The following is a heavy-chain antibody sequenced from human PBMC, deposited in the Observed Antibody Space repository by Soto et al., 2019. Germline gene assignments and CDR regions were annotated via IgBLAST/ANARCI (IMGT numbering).Heavy chain of an antibody. CDR3: ARHPERIAQIGWFDP. CDR2: INPSSSSTI. Sequence: ASGYTFSTYYMHWVRQAPGQGYEWMGIINPSSSSTIYYADSVKGRFTISRDNAKNSLYLQMNSLRAEDTAVYYCARHPERIAQIGWFDPWGQGTLVTVSS. J-gene: IGHJ5*02. D-gene: IGHD6-13*01. V-gene: IGHV3-48*01. CDR1: GYTFSTYY.